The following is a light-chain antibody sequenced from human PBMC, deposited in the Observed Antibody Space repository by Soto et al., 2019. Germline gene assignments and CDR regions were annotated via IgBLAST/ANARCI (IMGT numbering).Light chain of an antibody. J-gene: IGKJ1*01. CDR2: DAS. CDR3: QQYNSYSPWT. CDR1: QSISSW. V-gene: IGKV1-5*01. Sequence: DIQMPQSPSTLSASVGDSVTITCRASQSISSWLAWYQQKPGKAPKLLIYDASSLESGVPSRFSGSGSGTEFTLTISSLQPDDFATYYCQQYNSYSPWTFGQGTKVDI.